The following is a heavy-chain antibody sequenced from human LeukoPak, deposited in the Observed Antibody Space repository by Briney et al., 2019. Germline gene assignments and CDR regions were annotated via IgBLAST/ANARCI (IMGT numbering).Heavy chain of an antibody. Sequence: PSETLSLTCTVSGGSLSGFYWSWIRQPPGAGLEWIGYVYYSGSTTYNPSLKSRVTISVDTSKNQFSLRLGSVTAADTAVYYCARLSIVGAPAYWGQGTLVTVSS. J-gene: IGHJ4*02. CDR2: VYYSGST. V-gene: IGHV4-59*01. CDR1: GGSLSGFY. D-gene: IGHD1-26*01. CDR3: ARLSIVGAPAY.